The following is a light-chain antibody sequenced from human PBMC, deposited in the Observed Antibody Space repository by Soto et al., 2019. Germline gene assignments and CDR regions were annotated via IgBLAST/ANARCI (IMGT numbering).Light chain of an antibody. V-gene: IGLV2-8*01. J-gene: IGLJ2*01. CDR3: SSYAGSNNFKV. Sequence: QSALTQPPSASGSPGQSVTISCTGTSSDVGGYNYVSWYQQHPGKAPKLMIYEVSKRPSGVPDRFSGSKSGNTASLTVSGLQAEDEADYYCSSYAGSNNFKVFGGGTKATVL. CDR2: EVS. CDR1: SSDVGGYNY.